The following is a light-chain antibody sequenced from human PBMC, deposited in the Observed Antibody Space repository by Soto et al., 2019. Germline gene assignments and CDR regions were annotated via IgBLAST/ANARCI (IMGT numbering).Light chain of an antibody. CDR3: QQYNTWPPWT. Sequence: EIVMTQSPATLSVSPGERATLSCRASQSVSSNLAWYQQKPGQAPRLLIYGASTRATCIPARFSGSGSGTEFTLTISSLQSEEFAVYYCQQYNTWPPWTFGHGTKVAIQ. J-gene: IGKJ1*01. CDR1: QSVSSN. CDR2: GAS. V-gene: IGKV3D-15*01.